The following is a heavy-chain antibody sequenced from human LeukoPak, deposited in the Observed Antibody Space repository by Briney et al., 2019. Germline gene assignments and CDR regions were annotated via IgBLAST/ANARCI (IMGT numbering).Heavy chain of an antibody. D-gene: IGHD3-9*01. CDR1: GFIFSNYA. CDR3: AKDPYYDILTGPRGYFDY. Sequence: GGSLRLSCAATGFIFSNYAMSWVRQAPGKGLEWVSAISGSGGSTYYADSVKGRFTISRDNSKNTLYLQMNSLRAEDTAVYYCAKDPYYDILTGPRGYFDYWGQGTLVTVSS. CDR2: ISGSGGST. V-gene: IGHV3-23*01. J-gene: IGHJ4*02.